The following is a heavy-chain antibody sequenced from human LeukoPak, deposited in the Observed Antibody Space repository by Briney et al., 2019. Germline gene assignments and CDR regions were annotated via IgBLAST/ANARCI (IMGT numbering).Heavy chain of an antibody. Sequence: ASVKVSCKASGYTFTGYYMHWVRQAPGQGLEWMGWINPNSGGTNYAQKFQGRVTMTRDTSISTAYMELSRLRSDDTAVYYCARDLALKGGNWFDPWGQGTLVTVSS. CDR3: ARDLALKGGNWFDP. CDR2: INPNSGGT. D-gene: IGHD3-16*01. J-gene: IGHJ5*02. V-gene: IGHV1-2*02. CDR1: GYTFTGYY.